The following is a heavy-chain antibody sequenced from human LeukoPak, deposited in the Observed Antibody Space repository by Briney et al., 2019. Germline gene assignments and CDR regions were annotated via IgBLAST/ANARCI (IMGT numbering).Heavy chain of an antibody. J-gene: IGHJ6*02. CDR3: ARAGSLTTLYYGMDV. Sequence: GGSLRLSCAASGFTFSSYSMNWVRQAPGKGLEWDSYISSSSSTIYYADSVKGRFTISRDNAKNSLYLQMNSLRDEDTAVYYCARAGSLTTLYYGMDVWGQGTTVTVSS. CDR1: GFTFSSYS. D-gene: IGHD4/OR15-4a*01. V-gene: IGHV3-48*02. CDR2: ISSSSSTI.